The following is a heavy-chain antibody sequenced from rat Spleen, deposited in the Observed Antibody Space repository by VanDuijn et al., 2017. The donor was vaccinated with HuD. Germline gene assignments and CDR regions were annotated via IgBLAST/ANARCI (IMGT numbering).Heavy chain of an antibody. CDR2: ISYSGSS. V-gene: IGHV3-1*01. CDR1: GYSITSNY. CDR3: ARYRDSFGHVGIFDY. D-gene: IGHD1-11*01. J-gene: IGHJ2*01. Sequence: EVQLQESGPGLVIPSQSLSLTCSVTGYSITSNYWDWIRKFPGNKMEWVGYISYSGSSGYNPSLKSRISITRDTSKNQFFLQLNSVTTEDTATYYCARYRDSFGHVGIFDYWGQGVMVTVSS.